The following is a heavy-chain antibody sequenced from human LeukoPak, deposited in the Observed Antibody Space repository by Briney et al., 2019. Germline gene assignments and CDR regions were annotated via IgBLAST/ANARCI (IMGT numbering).Heavy chain of an antibody. CDR1: GFTFSSYA. V-gene: IGHV3-7*01. CDR2: IMQDGSAE. CDR3: TREAGTADY. J-gene: IGHJ4*02. D-gene: IGHD1-1*01. Sequence: PGGSLRLSCAVSGFTFSSYAMSWVRQAPEKGPEWVANIMQDGSAEYYVDSVAGRFTISRDNAKNLLFLQMNSLRAEDTAVYYCTREAGTADYWGQGTLVTVSS.